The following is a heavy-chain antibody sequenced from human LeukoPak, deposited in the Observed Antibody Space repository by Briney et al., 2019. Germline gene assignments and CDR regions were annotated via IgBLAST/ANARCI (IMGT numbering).Heavy chain of an antibody. CDR2: IYADGSS. D-gene: IGHD3-22*01. J-gene: IGHJ4*02. Sequence: SETLSLTCTVSGGSVSSDNSYWKWIRQPAGKGLEWIGRIYADGSSTYNPSLKSRVTISVDSSKNQFSLRLSSLTAADTAVYYCARGYYYHTWGQGTLVTVSS. CDR3: ARGYYYHT. V-gene: IGHV4-61*02. CDR1: GGSVSSDNSY.